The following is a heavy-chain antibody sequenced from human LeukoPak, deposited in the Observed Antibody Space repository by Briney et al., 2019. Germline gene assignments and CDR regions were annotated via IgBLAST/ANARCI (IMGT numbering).Heavy chain of an antibody. Sequence: GASVKVSCKASGYTFTSYYMHWVRQAPGQGLEWMGIINPSGGSTSYAQKFQGRVTMTRDTSTSTVYMELSSLRSEDTAVYYCARDRGQQPILWFEDFDYWGQGTLVTVSS. CDR1: GYTFTSYY. V-gene: IGHV1-46*01. CDR3: ARDRGQQPILWFEDFDY. CDR2: INPSGGST. D-gene: IGHD6-13*01. J-gene: IGHJ4*02.